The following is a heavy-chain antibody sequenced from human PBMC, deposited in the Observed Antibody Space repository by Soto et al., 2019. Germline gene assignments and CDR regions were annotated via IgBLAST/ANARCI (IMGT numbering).Heavy chain of an antibody. D-gene: IGHD2-15*01. CDR3: AKYRISVVVPSYGMDV. CDR2: ISGSGGRT. J-gene: IGHJ6*02. V-gene: IGHV3-23*01. CDR1: GFTFSSYA. Sequence: GGSLRLSCAASGFTFSSYAMSWVRQAPGKGLEWVSAISGSGGRTYYADSVKGRFTISRDNSKNTLYLQMTSLRAEDTAVYYCAKYRISVVVPSYGMDVWGQGTTVTVSS.